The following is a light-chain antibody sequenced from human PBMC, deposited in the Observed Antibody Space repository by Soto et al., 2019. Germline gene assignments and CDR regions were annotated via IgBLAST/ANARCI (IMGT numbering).Light chain of an antibody. CDR2: GAS. Sequence: EVVLTQSPGNLSLSPGEGATLSCRASQSVSSSYIAWYQQRPGQAPRLLIYGASSRATGIPDRFSGSGSGTDFTLTISRLEPEDFAVYYCQQYGNSPLTFGQGTRVEIK. CDR3: QQYGNSPLT. V-gene: IGKV3-20*01. CDR1: QSVSSSY. J-gene: IGKJ1*01.